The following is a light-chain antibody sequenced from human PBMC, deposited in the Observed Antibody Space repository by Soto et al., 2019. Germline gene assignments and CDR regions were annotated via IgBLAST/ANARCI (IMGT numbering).Light chain of an antibody. V-gene: IGKV3-15*01. CDR1: QSISSN. Sequence: ELVITQSPATLSVVPGERDTLSCRASQSISSNLAWYQQKPGQSPRLLTYGDSTRATGIPASFSGSGSGTDFTLTISRLEPEDFALYYCPQYQNLWTVGPVT. J-gene: IGKJ3*01. CDR2: GDS. CDR3: PQYQNLWT.